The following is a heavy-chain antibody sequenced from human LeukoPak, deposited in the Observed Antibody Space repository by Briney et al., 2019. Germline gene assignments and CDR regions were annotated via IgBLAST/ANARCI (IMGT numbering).Heavy chain of an antibody. CDR3: VRGSRGLIYYFDD. V-gene: IGHV6-1*01. D-gene: IGHD3-10*01. CDR2: TYYTSKWYN. Sequence: PSQTLSLTCVISGDSVSSNSAAWNWIRQSPSRGLEWLGRTYYTSKWYNDYAVSVKSRITLNPDTSRNQFSLQLNSVTPEDTAVYFCVRGSRGLIYYFDDWGQGTLVTVSS. CDR1: GDSVSSNSAA. J-gene: IGHJ4*02.